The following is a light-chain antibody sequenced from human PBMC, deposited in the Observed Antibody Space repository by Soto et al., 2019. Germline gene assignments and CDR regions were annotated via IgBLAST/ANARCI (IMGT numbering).Light chain of an antibody. Sequence: DIQMTQSPSTLSASVGDRVTITCRANQSISSWLAWYQQKPGKAPKLLIYDASSLESGVPSRFSGSGSGTEFTHTISSLQPDDFATYYCQQYNSYSPYTFGQGTKLEIK. V-gene: IGKV1-5*01. CDR1: QSISSW. CDR3: QQYNSYSPYT. CDR2: DAS. J-gene: IGKJ2*01.